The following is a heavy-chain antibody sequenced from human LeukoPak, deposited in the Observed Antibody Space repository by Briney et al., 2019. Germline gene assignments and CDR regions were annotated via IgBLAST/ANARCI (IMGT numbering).Heavy chain of an antibody. CDR2: INPNRGGT. D-gene: IGHD1-1*01. CDR1: GYTFTGYY. CDR3: ARDRYSDYYYYMDV. Sequence: ASVKVSCKASGYTFTGYYMHWVRQAPGQGLEWMGWINPNRGGTNYAQKFQGRVTMTRDTSISTAYMELSRLRSDDTAVYYCARDRYSDYYYYMDVWSKGTTVTVSS. V-gene: IGHV1-2*02. J-gene: IGHJ6*03.